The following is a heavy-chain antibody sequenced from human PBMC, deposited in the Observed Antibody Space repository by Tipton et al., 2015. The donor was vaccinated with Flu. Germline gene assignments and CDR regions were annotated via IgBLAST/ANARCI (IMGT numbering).Heavy chain of an antibody. Sequence: TLSLTCAVSGDSISSGAHYWSWIRQPAGKGLEWIGYIYYSGSTNYNPSLKSRVTISVDTSKNQFSLNLTSVTAADTAVYYCARHMSGGTRRGYDCWGQGIQVTVSS. CDR3: ARHMSGGTRRGYDC. V-gene: IGHV4-61*09. CDR1: GDSISSGAHY. J-gene: IGHJ4*02. D-gene: IGHD2-15*01. CDR2: IYYSGST.